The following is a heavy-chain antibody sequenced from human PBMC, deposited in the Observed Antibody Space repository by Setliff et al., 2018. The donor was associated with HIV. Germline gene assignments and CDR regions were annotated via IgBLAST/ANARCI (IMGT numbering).Heavy chain of an antibody. CDR1: GGAFTGRY. CDR3: VRVSAFIMSPSFYYYGMDV. J-gene: IGHJ6*02. V-gene: IGHV4-34*01. Sequence: TSETLSLTCAVYGGAFTGRYWGWVRQPPGKGLEWIGEIDYTGNTNHNPSLKSRVSTSVDISKEQFSLKLKSVTAADTAVYYCVRVSAFIMSPSFYYYGMDVWGQGTTVTVSS. CDR2: IDYTGNT. D-gene: IGHD3-10*01.